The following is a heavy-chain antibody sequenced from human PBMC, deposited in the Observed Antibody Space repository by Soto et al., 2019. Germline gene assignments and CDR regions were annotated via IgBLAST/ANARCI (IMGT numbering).Heavy chain of an antibody. J-gene: IGHJ6*02. V-gene: IGHV1-69*12. CDR3: ARLDIGYCSGGSCYSEGYYYGMDV. D-gene: IGHD2-15*01. Sequence: QVQLVQSGAEVKKPGSSVKVSCKASGGTFSSYAISWVRQAPGQGLEWMGGIIPIFGTANYAQKFQGRVTXTADESTSTAXXEXSXXRSEDTAVYYCARLDIGYCSGGSCYSEGYYYGMDVWGQGTTVTVSS. CDR2: IIPIFGTA. CDR1: GGTFSSYA.